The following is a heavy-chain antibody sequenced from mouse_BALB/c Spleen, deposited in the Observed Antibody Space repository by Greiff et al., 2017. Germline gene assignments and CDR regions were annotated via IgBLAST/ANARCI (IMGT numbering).Heavy chain of an antibody. CDR2: ISDGGSYT. Sequence: EVQLVESGGGLVKPGGSLKLSCAASGFTFSDYYMYWVRQTPEKRLEWVATISDGGSYTYYPDSVKGRFTISRDNAKNNLYLQMSSLKSEDTAMYYCARDKGYYGSSYWFAYWGQGTLVTVSA. CDR1: GFTFSDYY. V-gene: IGHV5-4*02. J-gene: IGHJ3*01. CDR3: ARDKGYYGSSYWFAY. D-gene: IGHD1-1*01.